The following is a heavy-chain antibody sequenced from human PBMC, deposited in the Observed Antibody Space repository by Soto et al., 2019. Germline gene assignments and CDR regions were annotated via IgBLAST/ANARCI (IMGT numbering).Heavy chain of an antibody. CDR1: GFTFSSYE. J-gene: IGHJ4*02. CDR2: ISSSGSTI. Sequence: GGSLRLSCAASGFTFSSYEMNWVRHAPGKGLEWVSYISSSGSTIYYADSVKGRFTISRDNAKNSLYLQMNSLRAEDTAVYYCARIRSRPKRGGPFDYWGQGTLVTVSS. V-gene: IGHV3-48*03. D-gene: IGHD3-16*01. CDR3: ARIRSRPKRGGPFDY.